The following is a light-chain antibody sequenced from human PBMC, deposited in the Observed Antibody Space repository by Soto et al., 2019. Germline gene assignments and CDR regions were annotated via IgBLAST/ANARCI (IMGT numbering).Light chain of an antibody. CDR1: SSDVGAYDY. CDR2: DVT. J-gene: IGLJ2*01. CDR3: CSRAGGYTLV. Sequence: QSALTQPRSVSGSPGQSVTISCTGTSSDVGAYDYVSWYQKYPGKAPRLMIYDVTKRPSGVPGRFSGSKSGNTASLTISGLQAEDEADYYCCSRAGGYTLVFGGGTKLTVL. V-gene: IGLV2-11*01.